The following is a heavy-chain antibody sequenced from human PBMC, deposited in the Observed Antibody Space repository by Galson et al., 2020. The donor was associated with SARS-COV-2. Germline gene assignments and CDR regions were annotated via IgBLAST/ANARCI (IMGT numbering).Heavy chain of an antibody. J-gene: IGHJ5*02. Sequence: SETLSLTSTVSGGSIRSSNYYWGWIRQPPGKGLEWIGSVLNSGTTHYSPSLQRRVTISVDTSKNQFSLNLNSVTAADTAMYYCARDATSSGWYNWFDPWGQGTLVTVSS. CDR2: VLNSGTT. CDR3: ARDATSSGWYNWFDP. D-gene: IGHD6-19*01. CDR1: GGSIRSSNYY. V-gene: IGHV4-39*07.